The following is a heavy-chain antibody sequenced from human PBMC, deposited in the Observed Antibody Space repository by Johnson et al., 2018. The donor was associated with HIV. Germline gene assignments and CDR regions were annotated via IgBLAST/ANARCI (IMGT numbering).Heavy chain of an antibody. J-gene: IGHJ3*02. CDR2: IGTAGDT. CDR1: GFTFSSYD. V-gene: IGHV3-13*01. Sequence: VQLVESGGGLVQPGGSLRLSCAASGFTFSSYDMHWVRQATGKGLEWVSAIGTAGDTYYPGSVKGRFTISRENAKNSLYLQMNSLRAGDTALYYCARGKYCTNGVCYTKGAFDIWGEGTMVTVSS. D-gene: IGHD2-8*01. CDR3: ARGKYCTNGVCYTKGAFDI.